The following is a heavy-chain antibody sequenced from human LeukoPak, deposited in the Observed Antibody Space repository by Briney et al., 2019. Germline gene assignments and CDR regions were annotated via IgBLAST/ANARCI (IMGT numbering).Heavy chain of an antibody. Sequence: SGTLSLTCAVSGGSITIGTWWTWVRQPPGQGLEWIGEVYYSGSPNYNSSLKSRVTISLDKTKNQFLLNLTSVTAADTAVYYCARGPRKWGQGTMVTVSS. J-gene: IGHJ3*01. CDR1: GGSITIGTW. CDR2: VYYSGSP. CDR3: ARGPRK. V-gene: IGHV4-4*02.